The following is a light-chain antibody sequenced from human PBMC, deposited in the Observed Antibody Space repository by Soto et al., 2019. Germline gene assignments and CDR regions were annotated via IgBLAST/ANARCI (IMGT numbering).Light chain of an antibody. CDR2: DAS. Sequence: EIVLTQSPGTLSLSPGERATLSCRASQGVSSSSLAWYQQKRGQAPRLLIHDASSRATGIPDRFSGSGSGTDFTLTISRLEPEDFAVYYCQQYGGSPRTFGQGTKVEVK. J-gene: IGKJ1*01. CDR1: QGVSSSS. CDR3: QQYGGSPRT. V-gene: IGKV3-20*01.